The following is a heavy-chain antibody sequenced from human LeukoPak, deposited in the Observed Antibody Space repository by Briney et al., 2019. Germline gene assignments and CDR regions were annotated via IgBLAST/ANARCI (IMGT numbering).Heavy chain of an antibody. V-gene: IGHV3-23*01. Sequence: PGGSLRLSCAASGFTFSNYAMSWVRQAPAQGLEWVSTITGGGGSTYYADSVKGRFTISRDNSRNTLYLQMNSLRAEDTAVYYCARDGFSSSWYGRALDYWGQGTLVTVSS. J-gene: IGHJ4*02. CDR3: ARDGFSSSWYGRALDY. CDR1: GFTFSNYA. D-gene: IGHD6-13*01. CDR2: ITGGGGST.